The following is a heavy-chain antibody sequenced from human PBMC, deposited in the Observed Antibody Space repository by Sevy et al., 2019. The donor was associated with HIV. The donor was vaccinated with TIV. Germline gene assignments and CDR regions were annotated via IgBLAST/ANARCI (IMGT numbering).Heavy chain of an antibody. D-gene: IGHD3-22*01. V-gene: IGHV3-21*01. CDR1: GFTFSRSS. Sequence: GGSLRLSCAGSGFTFSRSSMNWVRQAPGKGLEWVSSISSSSNYIYYADSVKGRFTLSRANAKNSLLLLMNSLRAEDTAVYYCARDKREAYFDGSTSSDAFDIWGQGTLVTVSS. CDR3: ARDKREAYFDGSTSSDAFDI. J-gene: IGHJ3*02. CDR2: ISSSSNYI.